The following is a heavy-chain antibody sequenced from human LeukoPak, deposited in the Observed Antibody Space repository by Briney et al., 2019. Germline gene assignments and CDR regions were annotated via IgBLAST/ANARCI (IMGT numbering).Heavy chain of an antibody. CDR1: GSTFSSYS. J-gene: IGHJ6*02. CDR2: ISSSSSYI. CDR3: ARETTVVIPGGMDV. Sequence: PGGSLRLSCAASGSTFSSYSMNWVRQAPGKGLEWVSSISSSSSYIYYADSVKGRFTISRDNAKNSLYLQMNSLRAEDTAVYYCARETTVVIPGGMDVWGQGTTVTVSS. V-gene: IGHV3-21*01. D-gene: IGHD4-23*01.